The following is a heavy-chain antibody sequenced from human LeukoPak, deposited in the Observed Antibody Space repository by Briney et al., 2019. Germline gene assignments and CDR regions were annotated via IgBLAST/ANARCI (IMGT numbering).Heavy chain of an antibody. CDR3: ASSVYCSGGSCYSSFDY. CDR1: GYTFTGYH. Sequence: ASVKVSCKASGYTFTGYHMHWVRQAPGQGLEWMGWINPNSGGTAYAQKFQGRVTMTRNTSISTAYMELSSLRSEDTAVYYCASSVYCSGGSCYSSFDYWGQGTLVTVSS. CDR2: INPNSGGT. D-gene: IGHD2-15*01. V-gene: IGHV1-2*02. J-gene: IGHJ4*02.